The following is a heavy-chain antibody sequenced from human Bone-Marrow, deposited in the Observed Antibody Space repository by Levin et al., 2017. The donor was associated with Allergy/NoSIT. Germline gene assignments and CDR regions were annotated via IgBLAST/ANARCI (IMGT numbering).Heavy chain of an antibody. D-gene: IGHD3-22*01. CDR3: ARDSVEVVEPAPDDNNQPALLMDV. CDR2: ICYDGSNE. J-gene: IGHJ6*02. V-gene: IGHV3-33*01. Sequence: LSLTCATSGFTFPTYAMHWVRQAPGKGLEWMAVICYDGSNEYYADSVRGRFTISRDNSKNTLYLQMNSLRAEDTAVYFCARDSVEVVEPAPDDNNQPALLMDVWGQGTTVIVSS. CDR1: GFTFPTYA.